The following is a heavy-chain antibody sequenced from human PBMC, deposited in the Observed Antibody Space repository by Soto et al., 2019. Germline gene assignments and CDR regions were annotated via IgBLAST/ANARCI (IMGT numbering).Heavy chain of an antibody. CDR3: ARDEYYDSNNWFEH. CDR1: GGCIRNYY. D-gene: IGHD3-22*01. CDR2: VYSTGTT. J-gene: IGHJ5*02. Sequence: EPLSLTCTVSGGCIRNYYWSWIRQPAGKGLELIGRVYSTGTTNYTPSLRSRVAMSVDTSKNEFFLRLDSVTAADTATYFCARDEYYDSNNWFEHWGLGTLVTVSS. V-gene: IGHV4-4*07.